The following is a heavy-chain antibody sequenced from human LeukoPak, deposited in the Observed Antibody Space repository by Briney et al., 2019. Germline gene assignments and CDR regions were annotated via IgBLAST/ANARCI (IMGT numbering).Heavy chain of an antibody. CDR3: AKDTLYSSSWSIYYFDY. D-gene: IGHD6-13*01. J-gene: IGHJ4*02. CDR1: GFTFSSYG. Sequence: GGSLRLSCAASGFTFSSYGMSWVRQAPGKGLEWVSAISGSGGSTYYADSVKGRFAISRDNSKNTLYLQMNSLRAEDTAVYCCAKDTLYSSSWSIYYFDYWGQGTLVTVSS. CDR2: ISGSGGST. V-gene: IGHV3-23*01.